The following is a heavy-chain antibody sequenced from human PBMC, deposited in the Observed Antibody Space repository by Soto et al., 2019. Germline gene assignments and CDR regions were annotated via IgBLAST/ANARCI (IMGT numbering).Heavy chain of an antibody. J-gene: IGHJ6*02. V-gene: IGHV6-1*01. CDR2: TYYGSKRDS. Sequence: SQTLSLTCAISGESVSSNTAAWNWIRQSPSRGREWMGRTYYGSKRDSDYSFSVKSRITINPDTSKDQFSHQLNSVTPEDTALYYCARAKEYTRSSGMDVWGQGTTVTVS. D-gene: IGHD6-6*01. CDR3: ARAKEYTRSSGMDV. CDR1: GESVSSNTAA.